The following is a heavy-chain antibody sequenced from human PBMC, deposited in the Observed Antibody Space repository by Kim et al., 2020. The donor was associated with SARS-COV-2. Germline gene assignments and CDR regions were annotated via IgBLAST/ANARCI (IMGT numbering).Heavy chain of an antibody. Sequence: PSTKSRVTISIDTSKNQFSLKLNSVTAEDTAMYYCARLGIWGTYPSYHDYWGQGTLVTVSS. J-gene: IGHJ4*02. CDR3: ARLGIWGTYPSYHDY. D-gene: IGHD3-16*01. V-gene: IGHV4-30-2*04.